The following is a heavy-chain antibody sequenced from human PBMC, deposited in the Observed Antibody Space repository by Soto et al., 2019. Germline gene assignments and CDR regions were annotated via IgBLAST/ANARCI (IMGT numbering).Heavy chain of an antibody. CDR3: ARDKSGTYSIDY. CDR1: GFTFSRYT. V-gene: IGHV3-48*04. J-gene: IGHJ4*02. D-gene: IGHD1-26*01. CDR2: ISGGGGTM. Sequence: EVQVVESGGGLVQPGGSLRLSCAASGFTFSRYTMNWVRQAPGKGLEWLSYISGGGGTMSYADSVKGRVTISRDNAKNSLYLQMDILRAEDTAVYYCARDKSGTYSIDYWGQGTLVTVSS.